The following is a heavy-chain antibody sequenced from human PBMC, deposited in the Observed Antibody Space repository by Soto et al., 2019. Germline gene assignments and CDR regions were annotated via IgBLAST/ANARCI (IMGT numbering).Heavy chain of an antibody. CDR2: ISAYNGNT. J-gene: IGHJ4*02. D-gene: IGHD3-16*01. CDR3: ARDFTGWPPDGVDS. Sequence: QVHLVQSGAEVKMPGASVKVSCKASGFTFTSYAFTWVRQAPGQGLEWMGWISAYNGNTNYARNFRGRVTMTTDSSTSTVYMGLGSLTSDGTAVYFCARDFTGWPPDGVDSWGQGTLVSVSA. V-gene: IGHV1-18*01. CDR1: GFTFTSYA.